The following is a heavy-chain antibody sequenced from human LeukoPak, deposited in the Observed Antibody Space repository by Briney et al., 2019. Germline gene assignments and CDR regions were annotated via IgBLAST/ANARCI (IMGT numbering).Heavy chain of an antibody. Sequence: GRSLRLSCVASGFAFSTYGMHWVRQAPGKGLEWVAYVRSDGSHDSYADSVTGRFTISRDNSKNTLFLQMNSLRAEDTSMYYCAKDARSFDWLFDHWGQGILVTVSS. V-gene: IGHV3-30*02. CDR3: AKDARSFDWLFDH. J-gene: IGHJ4*02. CDR1: GFAFSTYG. CDR2: VRSDGSHD. D-gene: IGHD3-9*01.